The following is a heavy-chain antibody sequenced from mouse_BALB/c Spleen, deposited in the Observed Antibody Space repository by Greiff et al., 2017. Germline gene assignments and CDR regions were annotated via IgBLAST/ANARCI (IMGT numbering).Heavy chain of an antibody. CDR3: ASWGLRRNY. J-gene: IGHJ2*01. CDR1: GYSITSGYY. D-gene: IGHD2-2*01. V-gene: IGHV3-6*02. Sequence: DVQLQESGPGLVKPSQSLSLTCSVTGYSITSGYYWNWIRQFPGNKLEWMGYISYDGSNNYNPSLKNRISITRDTSKNQFFLKLNSVTTEDTATYYCASWGLRRNYWGQGTTLTVSS. CDR2: ISYDGSN.